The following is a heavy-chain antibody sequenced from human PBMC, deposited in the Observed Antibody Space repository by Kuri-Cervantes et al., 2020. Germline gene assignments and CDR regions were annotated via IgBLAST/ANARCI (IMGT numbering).Heavy chain of an antibody. Sequence: ASVNVSCKASGYTFTGYYMHWVRQAPGQGLEWMGWINPNSGGTNYAQKFQGRVTMTRDTSISTAYMELSRLRSDDTAVYYCARDADDLITMIAVEGFGVDPWGQGTLVTVSS. CDR2: INPNSGGT. V-gene: IGHV1-2*02. J-gene: IGHJ5*02. CDR1: GYTFTGYY. D-gene: IGHD3-22*01. CDR3: ARDADDLITMIAVEGFGVDP.